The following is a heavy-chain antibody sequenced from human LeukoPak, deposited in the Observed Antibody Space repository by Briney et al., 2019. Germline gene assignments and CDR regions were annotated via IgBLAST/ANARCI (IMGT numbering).Heavy chain of an antibody. D-gene: IGHD5-18*01. V-gene: IGHV4-39*02. CDR3: ARQTSGYNSAWRFDY. Sequence: KSSETLSLTCSVSGDSINSKTYYWAWIRRPPGKGLEWIGSVYYTGATYSNPSLKSRVTMFVDTSKNHFSVKLTAVTAADTAVYYCARQTSGYNSAWRFDYWGQGTLVTASS. CDR2: VYYTGAT. J-gene: IGHJ4*02. CDR1: GDSINSKTYY.